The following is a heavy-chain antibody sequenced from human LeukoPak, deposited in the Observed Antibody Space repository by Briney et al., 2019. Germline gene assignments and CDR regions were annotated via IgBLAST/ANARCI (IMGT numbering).Heavy chain of an antibody. D-gene: IGHD6-13*01. CDR1: GFTFSSYA. V-gene: IGHV3-30-3*01. CDR2: ISYDGSNK. J-gene: IGHJ3*02. Sequence: GGSLRLSCAASGFTFSSYAMHWVRQAPGKGLEWVAVISYDGSNKYYADSVKGRFTISRDNSKNTLYLQMNSLRAEDTAVYYCARAYSSRSDAFDIWGQGTMVTVSS. CDR3: ARAYSSRSDAFDI.